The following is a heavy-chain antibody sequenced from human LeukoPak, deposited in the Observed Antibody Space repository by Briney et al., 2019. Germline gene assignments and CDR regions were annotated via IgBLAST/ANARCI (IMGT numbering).Heavy chain of an antibody. D-gene: IGHD6-19*01. V-gene: IGHV4-61*02. CDR1: GYSISSGYY. J-gene: IGHJ4*02. CDR2: IYTSGST. Sequence: PSETLSLTCTVSGYSISSGYYWSWIRPPAGKGLEWIGRIYTSGSTNYNPSLKSRVTISVDTSKNQFSLRLISVTAADTAVYYCARGFAYYSDWYEEYYFDYWGQGTLVTVSS. CDR3: ARGFAYYSDWYEEYYFDY.